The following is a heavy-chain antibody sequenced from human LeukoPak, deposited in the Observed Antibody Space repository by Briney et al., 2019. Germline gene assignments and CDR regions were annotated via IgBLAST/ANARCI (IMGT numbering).Heavy chain of an antibody. Sequence: ASVKVSCKASGYTFTSYGISWVRQAPGQGLEWMGWISAYNGNTNYARKLQGRVTMTTDTSTSTAYMELRSLRSDDTAVYYCARFYNLDFWSGYYGGDWFDPWGQGTLVTVSS. CDR3: ARFYNLDFWSGYYGGDWFDP. CDR2: ISAYNGNT. D-gene: IGHD3-3*01. V-gene: IGHV1-18*01. J-gene: IGHJ5*02. CDR1: GYTFTSYG.